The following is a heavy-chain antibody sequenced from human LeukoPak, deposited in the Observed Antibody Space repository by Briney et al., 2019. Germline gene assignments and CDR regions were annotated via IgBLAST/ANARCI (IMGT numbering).Heavy chain of an antibody. CDR3: ASKWYCGGDCYYQIDF. V-gene: IGHV3-21*01. CDR1: GFTFSSYS. J-gene: IGHJ4*02. CDR2: ISSSSSYI. D-gene: IGHD2-21*02. Sequence: KPGGSLRLSCAASGFTFSSYSMNWVRQAPGKGLEWVSSISSSSSYIYYADSVKGRFTISRDNSKNTLYLQMNSLRAEDTALYYCASKWYCGGDCYYQIDFWGQGTLVTVSS.